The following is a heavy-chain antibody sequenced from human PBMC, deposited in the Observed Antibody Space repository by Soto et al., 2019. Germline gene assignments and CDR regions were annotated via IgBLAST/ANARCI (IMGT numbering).Heavy chain of an antibody. CDR2: INHSGST. Sequence: PSETLSLTCAVYGGSFSGYYWSWIRQPPGKGLEWIGEINHSGSTNYNPSLKSRVTISVDTSKNQFSLKLSSVTAADTAVYYCARDPGYSYGYNWGQGTLVTVSS. CDR1: GGSFSGYY. CDR3: ARDPGYSYGYN. D-gene: IGHD5-18*01. V-gene: IGHV4-34*01. J-gene: IGHJ4*02.